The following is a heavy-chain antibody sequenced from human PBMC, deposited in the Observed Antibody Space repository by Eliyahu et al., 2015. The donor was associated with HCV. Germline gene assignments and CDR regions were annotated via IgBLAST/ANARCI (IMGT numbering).Heavy chain of an antibody. CDR3: ARDPRRTESGTDIWYKLEL. CDR1: GYTFTGXY. V-gene: IGHV1-2*02. D-gene: IGHD1-1*01. CDR2: INPKSGST. Sequence: QVQLVQSGAEVKRPGASVKVSCEASGYTFTGXYXHWXRQAPGQGLEWMGWINPKSGSTDYAEKFRGRVAVTRDTSIGTAYMELRGLRTDDTAVYYCARDPRRTESGTDIWYKLELWGQGTLVTVSS. J-gene: IGHJ4*02.